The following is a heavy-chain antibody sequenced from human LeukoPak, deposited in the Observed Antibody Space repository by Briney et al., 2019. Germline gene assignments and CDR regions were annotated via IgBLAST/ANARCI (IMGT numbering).Heavy chain of an antibody. J-gene: IGHJ4*02. D-gene: IGHD3-3*01. CDR2: ISAYNGNT. CDR3: ARDLHYDFWSGHLDY. V-gene: IGHV1-18*01. Sequence: ASVKVSCKASGYTFTSYGISWVRQAPGQGLEWMGWISAYNGNTNYAQKLQGRVTMTTDTSTSTAYMELRSLRSDDTAVYYCARDLHYDFWSGHLDYWGQGTLVTVSS. CDR1: GYTFTSYG.